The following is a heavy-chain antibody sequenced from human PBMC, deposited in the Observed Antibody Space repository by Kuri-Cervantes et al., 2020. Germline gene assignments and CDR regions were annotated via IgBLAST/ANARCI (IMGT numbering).Heavy chain of an antibody. D-gene: IGHD6-6*01. Sequence: GGSLRLSCAASGFTFSSYSMNWVRQAPGKGLEWVSAISGSGGSTYYADSVKGRFTISRDNSKNTLYLQMNSLRAEDTALYYCARYSSSSLRAEGWFYPWGQGALVTVSS. J-gene: IGHJ5*02. CDR2: ISGSGGST. CDR3: ARYSSSSLRAEGWFYP. V-gene: IGHV3-23*01. CDR1: GFTFSSYS.